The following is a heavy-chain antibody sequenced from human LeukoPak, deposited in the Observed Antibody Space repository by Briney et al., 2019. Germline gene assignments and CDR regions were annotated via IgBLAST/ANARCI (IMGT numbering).Heavy chain of an antibody. CDR1: GYTFTSYD. J-gene: IGHJ5*02. V-gene: IGHV1-8*01. D-gene: IGHD1-7*01. CDR3: VRGANWNYPGNWFDP. Sequence: ASVTVSFKASGYTFTSYDINWVRQAAGQGRAGMGWINANNGNTNYAQKFQGRVTMTRDTYINTAYMDLSSLGSEDTAVYYCVRGANWNYPGNWFDPWGQGTLVSVSS. CDR2: INANNGNT.